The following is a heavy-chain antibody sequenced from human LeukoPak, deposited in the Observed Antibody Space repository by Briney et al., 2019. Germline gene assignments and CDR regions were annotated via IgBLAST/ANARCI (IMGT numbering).Heavy chain of an antibody. J-gene: IGHJ5*02. CDR2: IYYSGST. Sequence: SETLSLTCTVSGGSISSGGYYWSWIRQHPGKGLEWIVYIYYSGSTYYNPSLKSRVTISVDTSKNQFSLKLSSVTAADTAVYYCARGLLGYCSSTSCLGWFDPWGQGTLVTVSS. CDR1: GGSISSGGYY. D-gene: IGHD2-2*01. V-gene: IGHV4-31*03. CDR3: ARGLLGYCSSTSCLGWFDP.